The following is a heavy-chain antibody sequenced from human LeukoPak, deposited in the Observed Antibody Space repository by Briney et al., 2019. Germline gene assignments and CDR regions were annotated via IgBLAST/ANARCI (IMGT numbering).Heavy chain of an antibody. V-gene: IGHV1-2*02. CDR1: GYTFTRYY. CDR3: ARTMVRGAWVEAFDI. Sequence: ASVTVSCMASGYTFTRYYMHWVRQAPGQGLEWMGWINPNSGGTNYAQKFQGRVTMTRDTSISTAYMELSRLRSDDTAVYYCARTMVRGAWVEAFDIWGQGTMVTVSS. J-gene: IGHJ3*02. CDR2: INPNSGGT. D-gene: IGHD3-10*01.